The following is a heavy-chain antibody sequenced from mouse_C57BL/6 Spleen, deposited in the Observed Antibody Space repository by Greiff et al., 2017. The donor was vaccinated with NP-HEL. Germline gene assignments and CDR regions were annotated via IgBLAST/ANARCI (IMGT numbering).Heavy chain of an antibody. J-gene: IGHJ4*01. CDR1: GYTFTSYW. V-gene: IGHV1-69*01. CDR3: AREPLRQRRPDYAMDY. CDR2: IDPSDSYT. Sequence: QVQLQQPGAELVMPGASVKLSCKASGYTFTSYWMHWVKQRPGQGLEWIGEIDPSDSYTNYNQKFKGKSTLTVDKSASTAYMQLSSLTSEDSAVYYGAREPLRQRRPDYAMDYWGQGTSVTVSS. D-gene: IGHD3-2*02.